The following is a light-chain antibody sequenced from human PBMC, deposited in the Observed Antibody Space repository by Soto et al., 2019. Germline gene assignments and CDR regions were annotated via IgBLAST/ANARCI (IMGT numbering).Light chain of an antibody. V-gene: IGKV3-15*01. J-gene: IGKJ4*01. Sequence: EILMVESPGLRSVGPEVDTNLSGRASQSVSSNLAWYQQKPGQASCLLNYGASTRALGIPARFSASGSGTEFTLTISRLHSEDFAVYYCQHYNNWPSLTFCGGTKVDIK. CDR1: QSVSSN. CDR3: QHYNNWPSLT. CDR2: GAS.